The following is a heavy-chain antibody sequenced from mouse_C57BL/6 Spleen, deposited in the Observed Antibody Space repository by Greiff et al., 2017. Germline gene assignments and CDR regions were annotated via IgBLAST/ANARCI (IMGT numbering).Heavy chain of an antibody. J-gene: IGHJ2*01. CDR1: GFTFSSYG. CDR3: ARQRGYDPYFDY. CDR2: ISSGGSYT. D-gene: IGHD2-10*02. Sequence: EVQLVESGGDLVKPGGSLKLSCAASGFTFSSYGMSWVRQTPDKRLEWVATISSGGSYTYYPDSVKGRFTISRDNAKNTLYLQMSSLKSEDTAMYYCARQRGYDPYFDYWGQGTTLTVAS. V-gene: IGHV5-6*01.